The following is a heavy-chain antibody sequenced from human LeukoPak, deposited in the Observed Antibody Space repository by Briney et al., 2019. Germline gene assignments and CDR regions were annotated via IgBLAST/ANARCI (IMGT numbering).Heavy chain of an antibody. Sequence: GGSLRLSCAVSGFTFINYPMSWVRQAPGKGLEWVSVIYSGGSTYYADSVKGRFTISRDNSKNTVYLQMNSLRAEDTAVYYCARDQRGNYYSHFDYWGQGTLVTVSS. CDR2: IYSGGST. V-gene: IGHV3-66*01. CDR3: ARDQRGNYYSHFDY. J-gene: IGHJ4*02. D-gene: IGHD1-26*01. CDR1: GFTFINYP.